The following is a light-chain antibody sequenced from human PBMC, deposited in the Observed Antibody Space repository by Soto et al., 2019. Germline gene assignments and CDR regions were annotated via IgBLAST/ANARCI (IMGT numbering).Light chain of an antibody. CDR3: HQDVRSWT. CDR1: QSVSSTY. CDR2: GAS. V-gene: IGKV3-20*01. Sequence: EIVLTQSPGTLSLSPGERATLSCRASQSVSSTYVAWYQQKSGQAPRLLIYGASSRATGIPDRFSGSGSGTDFTLTISRLEPEDFAVYYCHQDVRSWTFGQGTKVEIK. J-gene: IGKJ1*01.